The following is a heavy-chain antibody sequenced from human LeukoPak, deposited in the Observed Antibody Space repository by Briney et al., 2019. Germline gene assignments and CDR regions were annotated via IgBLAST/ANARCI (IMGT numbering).Heavy chain of an antibody. CDR1: GFTFSSYW. CDR2: IKQDGSEK. J-gene: IGHJ4*02. V-gene: IGHV3-7*01. D-gene: IGHD5-18*01. Sequence: PGGSLRLSRAASGFTFSSYWMSWVRQAPGKGLGWVANIKQDGSEKYYVDSVKGRFTISRDNAKNSLYLQMNSLRAEDTAVYYCARSGYSYVSPTVGQSSAHDYWGQGTLVTVSS. CDR3: ARSGYSYVSPTVGQSSAHDY.